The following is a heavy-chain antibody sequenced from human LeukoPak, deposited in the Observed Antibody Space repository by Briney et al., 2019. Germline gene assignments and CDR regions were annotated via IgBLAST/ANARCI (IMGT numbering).Heavy chain of an antibody. CDR1: GFTFSDYY. Sequence: GGSLRLSCAASGFTFSDYYISWIRQAPGKGLEWLSYISGSGSTISYADSVKGRFTISRDNAHNSLYLQMNSLRAEDTAVYYCARETIAAAGKASDPWGQGTLVTVSS. V-gene: IGHV3-11*04. CDR2: ISGSGSTI. D-gene: IGHD6-13*01. CDR3: ARETIAAAGKASDP. J-gene: IGHJ5*02.